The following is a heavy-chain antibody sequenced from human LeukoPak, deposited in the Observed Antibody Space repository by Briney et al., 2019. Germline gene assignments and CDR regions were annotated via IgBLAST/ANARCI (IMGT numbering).Heavy chain of an antibody. J-gene: IGHJ4*02. CDR3: ARELH. CDR1: GSTFSSNY. V-gene: IGHV3-66*02. Sequence: GGSLRLSCAASGSTFSSNYMNWVRQAPGKGLEWVSVIYSGGTTYYADSVKGRFTISRDNSKNTLYLQMNSLGAEDTAVYYCARELHLGQGTLVTVSS. CDR2: IYSGGTT. D-gene: IGHD1-26*01.